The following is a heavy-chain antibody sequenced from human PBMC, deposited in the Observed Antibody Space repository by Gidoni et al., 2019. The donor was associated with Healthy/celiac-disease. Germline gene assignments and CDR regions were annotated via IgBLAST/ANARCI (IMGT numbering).Heavy chain of an antibody. Sequence: EVQRLESGGGLVQPGGSLRLSCAASGFTFSSYAMSWVRQAPGKGLAWVSASSGSGGSTYYADSVKGRFTISRDNSKNTLYLKMNSRRAEDTAVYYCAKDDRLNWFDPWGQGTLVTVSS. CDR2: SSGSGGST. CDR1: GFTFSSYA. V-gene: IGHV3-23*01. J-gene: IGHJ5*02. CDR3: AKDDRLNWFDP.